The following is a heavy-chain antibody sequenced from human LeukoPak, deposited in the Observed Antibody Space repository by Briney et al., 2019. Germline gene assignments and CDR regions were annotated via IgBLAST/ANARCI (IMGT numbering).Heavy chain of an antibody. CDR1: GFTFSSYS. V-gene: IGHV3-21*01. Sequence: GGSLRLSCAASGFTFSSYSMNWVRQAPGKGLEWVSSISTSSSYIYYADSVKGRFTISRDNAKNSLNLQMNSLRVEDTAVYYCARDRDWNSGFDYWGQGTLVTVSS. J-gene: IGHJ4*02. CDR2: ISTSSSYI. CDR3: ARDRDWNSGFDY. D-gene: IGHD1-7*01.